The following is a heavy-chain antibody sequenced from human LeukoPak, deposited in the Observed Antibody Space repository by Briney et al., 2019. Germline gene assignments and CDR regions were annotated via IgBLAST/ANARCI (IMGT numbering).Heavy chain of an antibody. CDR2: ITPNSGGT. CDR3: VRKSATRRTSEFDY. CDR1: GYTFSDYY. Sequence: ASVKVSCKASGYTFSDYYIHWVRQAPGQGLEWMGWITPNSGGTNQGRVTMTRDTSISTAYMDLSSLGSDDTAVFYCVRKSATRRTSEFDYWGQGTPVTVSS. J-gene: IGHJ4*02. V-gene: IGHV1-2*02. D-gene: IGHD2-15*01.